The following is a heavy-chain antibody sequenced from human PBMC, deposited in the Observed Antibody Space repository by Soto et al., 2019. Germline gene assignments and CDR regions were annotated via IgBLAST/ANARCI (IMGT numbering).Heavy chain of an antibody. Sequence: LRLSCAASGFTFDDYTMHWVRQAPGKGLEWVSLISWDGGSTYYADSVKGRFTISRDNSKNSLYLQVNSLRTEDTALYYCAKDMSGGYALWFDPWGQGTLVTVSS. CDR3: AKDMSGGYALWFDP. V-gene: IGHV3-43*01. CDR1: GFTFDDYT. CDR2: ISWDGGST. D-gene: IGHD5-12*01. J-gene: IGHJ5*02.